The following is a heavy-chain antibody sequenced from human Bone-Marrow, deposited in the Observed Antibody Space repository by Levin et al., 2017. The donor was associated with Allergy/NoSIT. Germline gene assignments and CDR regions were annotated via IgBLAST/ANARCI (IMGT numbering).Heavy chain of an antibody. Sequence: PSETLSLTCTVSGGSISSGDYYWSWIRQPPGTGLEWIGYIYYSGSTYYNPSLKSRVTISVDTSKNQFSLKLSSVTAADTAVYYCARDRKYYYDSSGAEENYYYYYGMDVWGQGTTVTVSS. CDR2: IYYSGST. J-gene: IGHJ6*02. CDR3: ARDRKYYYDSSGAEENYYYYYGMDV. V-gene: IGHV4-30-4*01. D-gene: IGHD3-22*01. CDR1: GGSISSGDYY.